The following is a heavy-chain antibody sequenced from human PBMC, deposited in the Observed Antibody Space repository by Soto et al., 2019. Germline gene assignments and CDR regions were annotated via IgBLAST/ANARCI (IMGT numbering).Heavy chain of an antibody. J-gene: IGHJ5*02. V-gene: IGHV4-39*01. CDR1: GGSISSSTYY. CDR2: IYYSGST. D-gene: IGHD3-16*02. CDR3: ARQRGDYIWGSYRPNWFDP. Sequence: QLQLQESGPGLVKPSETLSLTCTVSGGSISSSTYYWGWIRQPPGKGLEWIGTIYYSGSTYYNPSLKSRVTISVDTSKNQFSLKLSSVTAADTAVYYCARQRGDYIWGSYRPNWFDPWGQGTLVTVSS.